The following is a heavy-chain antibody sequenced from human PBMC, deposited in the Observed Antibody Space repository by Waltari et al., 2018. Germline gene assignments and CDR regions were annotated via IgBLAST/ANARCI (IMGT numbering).Heavy chain of an antibody. CDR1: GFTFSTYW. CDR2: ITSEGSRT. V-gene: IGHV3-74*01. D-gene: IGHD2-15*01. CDR3: ASHRPGGYGMDV. J-gene: IGHJ6*02. Sequence: VQLVESGGGLVQPGGSLRLSCEASGFTFSTYWMCWVRQVPGKGLVWVSNITSEGSRTRYADSVKGRFTISRDNAKNSLYLQTNSLRAEDTAVYYCASHRPGGYGMDVWGHGTTVTVSS.